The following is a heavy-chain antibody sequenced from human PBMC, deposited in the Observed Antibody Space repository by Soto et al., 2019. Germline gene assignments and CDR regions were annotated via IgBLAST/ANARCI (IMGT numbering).Heavy chain of an antibody. CDR3: ARVFKTTVTTEYFQH. Sequence: GGSLRLSCAASGFTFSSYAMSWVHQAPGKGLEWVSAISGSGGSTYYADSVKGRFTISRDNSKNTLYLQMNSLRAEDTAVYYCARVFKTTVTTEYFQHWGQGTLVTVSS. CDR1: GFTFSSYA. J-gene: IGHJ1*01. D-gene: IGHD4-17*01. V-gene: IGHV3-23*01. CDR2: ISGSGGST.